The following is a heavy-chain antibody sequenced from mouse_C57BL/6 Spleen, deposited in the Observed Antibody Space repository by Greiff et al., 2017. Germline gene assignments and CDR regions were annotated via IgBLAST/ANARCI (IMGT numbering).Heavy chain of an antibody. V-gene: IGHV1-9*01. Sequence: QMQLKESGAELMKPGASVKLSCKATGYTFTGYWIEWVKQRPGHGLEWIGEILPGSGSTNYNEKFKGKATFTADTSSNTAYMQLSSLTTEDSAIXYCARGDTTVVATRAMDYWGQGTSVTVSS. D-gene: IGHD1-1*01. J-gene: IGHJ4*01. CDR1: GYTFTGYW. CDR2: ILPGSGST. CDR3: ARGDTTVVATRAMDY.